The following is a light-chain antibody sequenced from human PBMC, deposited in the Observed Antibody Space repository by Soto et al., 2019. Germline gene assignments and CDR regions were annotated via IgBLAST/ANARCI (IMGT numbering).Light chain of an antibody. V-gene: IGKV1-5*01. CDR2: DAS. Sequence: DIQMTQSPSTLSASVGDRVTITCRASQSISSWLAWYQQKPGKAPKLLIYDASSLESGVPSRFSGSGSGTEFTLTIHSLQPDDFATYYCQQYNSYSPTWTFGQGTQVEIK. J-gene: IGKJ1*01. CDR1: QSISSW. CDR3: QQYNSYSPTWT.